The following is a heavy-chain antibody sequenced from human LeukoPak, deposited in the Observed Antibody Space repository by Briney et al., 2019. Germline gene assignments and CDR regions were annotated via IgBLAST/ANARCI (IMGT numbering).Heavy chain of an antibody. CDR3: ARVAGYCSSTSCYKGRSWFDP. V-gene: IGHV4-34*01. Sequence: SETLSLTCAVYGGSFSGYYWSWIRQPPGKGREWIGEINQSGSTNYNPSLKSRVTISVDTSKNQFSLKLSSVTAADTAVYYCARVAGYCSSTSCYKGRSWFDPWGQGTLVTVSS. D-gene: IGHD2-2*02. CDR1: GGSFSGYY. J-gene: IGHJ5*02. CDR2: INQSGST.